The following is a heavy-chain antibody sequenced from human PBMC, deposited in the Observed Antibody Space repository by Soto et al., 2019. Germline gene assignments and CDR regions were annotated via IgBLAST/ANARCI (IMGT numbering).Heavy chain of an antibody. D-gene: IGHD2-21*02. CDR3: AGREVVTAIGDY. Sequence: QLQLQESGPGLVKPSETLSLTCTVSGGSISSSSYYWGWIRQPPGKGLEWIGSIYYSGSTYYNPSLKSRVTISVDTSKNQFSLKLSSVTAADTAVYYCAGREVVTAIGDYWGQGTLVTVSS. J-gene: IGHJ4*02. V-gene: IGHV4-39*01. CDR2: IYYSGST. CDR1: GGSISSSSYY.